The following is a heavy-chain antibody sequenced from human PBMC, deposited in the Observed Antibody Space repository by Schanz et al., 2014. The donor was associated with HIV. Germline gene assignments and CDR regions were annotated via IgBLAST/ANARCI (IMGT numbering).Heavy chain of an antibody. D-gene: IGHD2-15*01. V-gene: IGHV3-48*04. Sequence: EVQMVESGGGLVQPGGSLRLSCAASGFSLNRYSVNWVRQTPGKGLEWISYISSSGSTRHYADSMKGRFTISRDNAKNSLYLQMNSLRVEDTAVYYCAKVVRFAMVTAPYYFDSWGQGTLVTVSS. CDR2: ISSSGSTR. J-gene: IGHJ4*02. CDR3: AKVVRFAMVTAPYYFDS. CDR1: GFSLNRYS.